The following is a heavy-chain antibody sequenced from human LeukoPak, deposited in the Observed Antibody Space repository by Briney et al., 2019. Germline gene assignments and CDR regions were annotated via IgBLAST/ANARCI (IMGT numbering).Heavy chain of an antibody. CDR2: INHSGST. V-gene: IGHV4-34*01. J-gene: IGHJ4*02. Sequence: ASETLSLTCAVYGGSFSGYYWSWIRQPPGKGLEWIGEINHSGSTNYNPSLKSRVTISVDTSKNQFSLKLSSVTAADTAVYYCARGVSGGITIFGVVPGRFDYWGQGTLVTVSS. CDR1: GGSFSGYY. CDR3: ARGVSGGITIFGVVPGRFDY. D-gene: IGHD3-3*01.